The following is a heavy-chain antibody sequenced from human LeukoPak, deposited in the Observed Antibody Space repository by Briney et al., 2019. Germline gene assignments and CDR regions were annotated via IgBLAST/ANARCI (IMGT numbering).Heavy chain of an antibody. Sequence: SETLSLTCTVSGGSISSGSYYWSWIRQPAGKGLEWIGRIYTSGSTNYNPSLKSRVTISVDTSKNQFSLKLSSVTAADTAVYYCARSVEGYCSGGSCYSYYYYMDIWGKGTTVTVSS. CDR1: GGSISSGSYY. D-gene: IGHD2-15*01. V-gene: IGHV4-61*02. J-gene: IGHJ6*03. CDR2: IYTSGST. CDR3: ARSVEGYCSGGSCYSYYYYMDI.